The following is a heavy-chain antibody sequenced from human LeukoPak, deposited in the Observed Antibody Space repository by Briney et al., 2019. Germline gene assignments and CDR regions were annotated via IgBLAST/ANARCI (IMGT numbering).Heavy chain of an antibody. V-gene: IGHV4-59*01. CDR3: ARRDYDFWSGYYPYFDY. D-gene: IGHD3-3*01. J-gene: IGHJ4*02. CDR2: IYYSGST. CDR1: GGSISSYY. Sequence: SETLSLTCTVSGGSISSYYWSWIRQPPGKGLEWIGYIYYSGSTNYNPSLKSRVTISVDTSKNQFSLKLSSVTAADTAVYYCARRDYDFWSGYYPYFDYWGQGTLVTVSS.